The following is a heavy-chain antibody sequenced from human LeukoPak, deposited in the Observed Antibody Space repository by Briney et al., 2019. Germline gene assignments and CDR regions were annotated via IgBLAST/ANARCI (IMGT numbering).Heavy chain of an antibody. CDR3: ARVSPNTVTTLQYFDY. J-gene: IGHJ4*02. V-gene: IGHV5-51*01. D-gene: IGHD4-17*01. CDR2: IYPGDSDT. Sequence: ESLKISCQGSGYSFTSYWIGWVRQMPGKGLEWMGIIYPGDSDTRYSPSFQGQVTISADKSISTAYLQWSSLKASDTAMYYCARVSPNTVTTLQYFDYWGQGTLVTVSS. CDR1: GYSFTSYW.